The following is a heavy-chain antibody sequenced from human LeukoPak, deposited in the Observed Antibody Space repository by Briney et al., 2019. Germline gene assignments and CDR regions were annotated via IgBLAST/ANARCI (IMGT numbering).Heavy chain of an antibody. CDR1: GFTFSSYW. Sequence: GGSLRLSCAASGFTFSSYWMSWVRQAPGKGLEWVANIKQDGSEKYYVDSVKGRFTISRDNAKNSLYLQMNSLRAEDTALYYCARGGDIAVAGVIDYWGQGSLVIVSS. D-gene: IGHD6-19*01. CDR3: ARGGDIAVAGVIDY. V-gene: IGHV3-7*03. CDR2: IKQDGSEK. J-gene: IGHJ4*02.